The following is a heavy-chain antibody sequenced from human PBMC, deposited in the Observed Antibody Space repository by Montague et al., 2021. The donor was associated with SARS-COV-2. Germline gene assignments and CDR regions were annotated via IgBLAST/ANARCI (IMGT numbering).Heavy chain of an antibody. J-gene: IGHJ4*02. Sequence: SETLSLTCTVSGYSINSNYYWGLIRQPPGKGLEWIGCSYHSGTTHYHPXXKSRVTISLDTSNNHFSLKVTSVTAADTAVYYCARAPYYGPGKPYQFDYWGRGTLVTVSS. CDR1: GYSINSNYY. CDR2: SYHSGTT. D-gene: IGHD3-10*01. CDR3: ARAPYYGPGKPYQFDY. V-gene: IGHV4-38-2*02.